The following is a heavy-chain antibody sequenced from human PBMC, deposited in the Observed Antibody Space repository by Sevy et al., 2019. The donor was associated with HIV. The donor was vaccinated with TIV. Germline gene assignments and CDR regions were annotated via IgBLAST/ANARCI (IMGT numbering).Heavy chain of an antibody. CDR1: GGTFSSYA. CDR3: ARVRYYYDSSGYSTIGYYYYGMDV. J-gene: IGHJ6*02. Sequence: KISCKASGGTFSSYAISWVRQAPGQGLEWMGGIIPIFGTANYAQKFQGRVTITADESTSTAYMELSSLRSEDTAVYYCARVRYYYDSSGYSTIGYYYYGMDVWGQGTTVTVSS. D-gene: IGHD3-22*01. CDR2: IIPIFGTA. V-gene: IGHV1-69*01.